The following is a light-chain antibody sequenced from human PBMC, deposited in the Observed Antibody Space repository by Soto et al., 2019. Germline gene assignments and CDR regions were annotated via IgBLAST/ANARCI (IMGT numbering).Light chain of an antibody. V-gene: IGKV1-5*01. J-gene: IGKJ2*01. CDR2: DVS. CDR3: QHYNSYPYT. CDR1: QGIRTW. Sequence: DIQMTQSPSSVSASVGDRVAITCRASQGIRTWLAWYQQKPGKAPKFLIYDVSTLESGVPSRFSGSGSGTEFTLTINSLQPDDFATYYCQHYNSYPYTFGQGTKVDIK.